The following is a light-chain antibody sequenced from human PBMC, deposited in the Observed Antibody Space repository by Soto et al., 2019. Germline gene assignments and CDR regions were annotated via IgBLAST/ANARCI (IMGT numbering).Light chain of an antibody. V-gene: IGKV3-15*01. CDR2: GAS. CDR1: QSLRSN. CDR3: QEYNNWPPFT. J-gene: IGKJ2*01. Sequence: DIVMTQSPATLSVSPGERATLSCRASQSLRSNLAWYQHKPGQAPRLLIFGASSRATGVPARFSGSGSGTEFTLTIRSLQSEDVAVYYCQEYNNWPPFTFGQGTKREIK.